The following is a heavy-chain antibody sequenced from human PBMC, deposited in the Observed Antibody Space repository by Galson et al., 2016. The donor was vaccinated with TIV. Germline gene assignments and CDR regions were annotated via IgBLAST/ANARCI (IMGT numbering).Heavy chain of an antibody. J-gene: IGHJ4*02. D-gene: IGHD2-15*01. CDR2: MSGSGSVR. CDR3: ARLGMVDSTLVIDY. CDR1: GFIFNSFA. Sequence: LRLSCAASGFIFNSFAMSWVRQAPGKGLEWVSYMSGSGSVRYYADSVRGRFTISRDNAQNSLYLQMTSLRVEDTALYYCARLGMVDSTLVIDYWGQGTLVTVSS. V-gene: IGHV3-48*03.